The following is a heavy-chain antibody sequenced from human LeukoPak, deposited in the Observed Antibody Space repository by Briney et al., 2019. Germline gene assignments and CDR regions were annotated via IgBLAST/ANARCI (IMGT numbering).Heavy chain of an antibody. D-gene: IGHD3-10*01. V-gene: IGHV1-2*02. Sequence: GASVKVSCKASGYTFTGYYMHWVRPAPGQGLEWMGWINPNSGGTNYAQKFQGRVTMTRDTSISTAYMELSRLRSDDTAVYYCARSNRDMVRGVIDYWGQGTLVTVSS. CDR3: ARSNRDMVRGVIDY. CDR1: GYTFTGYY. CDR2: INPNSGGT. J-gene: IGHJ4*02.